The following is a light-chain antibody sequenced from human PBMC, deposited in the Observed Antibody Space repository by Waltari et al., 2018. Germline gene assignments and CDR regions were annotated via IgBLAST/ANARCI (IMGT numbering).Light chain of an antibody. CDR3: GTWDVSPGAGA. CDR1: SSNIGSRS. V-gene: IGLV1-51*02. Sequence: QSVLTPPPSVSAAPGQRVTISCSGSSSNIGSRSVSWYQQVPGTAPKLLIYENDKRPSGISDRFSGSKSGTSATLGITGLQTGDEADYYCGTWDVSPGAGAFGGGTKLTVL. J-gene: IGLJ3*02. CDR2: END.